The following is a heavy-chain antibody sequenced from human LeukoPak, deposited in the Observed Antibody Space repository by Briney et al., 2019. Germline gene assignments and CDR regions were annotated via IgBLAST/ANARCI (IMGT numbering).Heavy chain of an antibody. J-gene: IGHJ4*02. CDR2: IYTSGST. Sequence: SETLSLTCTVSGGSISNYYWSWIRQPAGKGLEWIGRIYTSGSTNYNPSLKSRVTMSVDTSKNQFSLKLSSVTAADTAVYYCAQLGWFGEPSTDDYWGQGTLVTVSS. D-gene: IGHD3-10*01. V-gene: IGHV4-4*07. CDR1: GGSISNYY. CDR3: AQLGWFGEPSTDDY.